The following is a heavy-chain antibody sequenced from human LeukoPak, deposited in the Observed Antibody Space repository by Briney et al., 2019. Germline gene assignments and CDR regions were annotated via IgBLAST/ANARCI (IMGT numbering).Heavy chain of an antibody. CDR2: ISGSGGST. D-gene: IGHD5-12*01. CDR1: GFTFSSYA. V-gene: IGHV3-23*01. J-gene: IGHJ4*02. CDR3: AQRGGSGYEGFDY. Sequence: GGSLRLSCAASGFTFSSYAMSWVRQAPGKGLEWVSAISGSGGSTYYADSVKGRFTISRDNSKNTLYLQMNSLRAEGTAVYYCAQRGGSGYEGFDYWGQGTLVTVSS.